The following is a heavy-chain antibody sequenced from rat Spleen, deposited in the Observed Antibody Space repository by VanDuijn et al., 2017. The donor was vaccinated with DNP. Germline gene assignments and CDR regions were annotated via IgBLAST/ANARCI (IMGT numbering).Heavy chain of an antibody. CDR2: INFSGST. CDR3: ARTHYTYYGYNYRFDY. Sequence: EVQLQESGPGLVKPSQSLSLTCSVTGYSITSNYWDWIRKFPGNKMEWIGHINFSGSTNYNPSLKSRISITRDTSKNQFLLQLNSVITEDTPTYYCARTHYTYYGYNYRFDYWGQGVMVTVSS. V-gene: IGHV3-1*01. J-gene: IGHJ2*01. D-gene: IGHD1-9*01. CDR1: GYSITSNY.